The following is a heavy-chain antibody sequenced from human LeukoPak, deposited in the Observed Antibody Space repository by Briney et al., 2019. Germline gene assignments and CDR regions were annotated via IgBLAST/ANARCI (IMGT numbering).Heavy chain of an antibody. CDR2: IYYSGST. CDR3: ARHYGP. V-gene: IGHV4-61*01. Sequence: EASETLSLTCTVSGGSVSSGSYHWSWIGQPPGKGLEYIGYIYYSGSTNYNPSLKSRVTISVDTSKNQFSQKLNSVTAADTAVYYCARHYGPWGQGTLVTVSS. CDR1: GGSVSSGSYH. J-gene: IGHJ5*02. D-gene: IGHD3-16*01.